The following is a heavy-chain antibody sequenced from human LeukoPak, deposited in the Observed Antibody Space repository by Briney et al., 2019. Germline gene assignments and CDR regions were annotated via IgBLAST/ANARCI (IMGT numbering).Heavy chain of an antibody. J-gene: IGHJ6*03. CDR2: INHSGST. CDR3: ARAPYYYMDV. CDR1: GGSFSGYY. V-gene: IGHV4-34*01. Sequence: PSETLSLTCAVYGGSFSGYYWSWIRQPPGKGLEWIGEINHSGSTNYDPSLKSRVTISVDTFKNQFSLKLSSVTAADTAVYYCARAPYYYMDVWGKGTTVTVSS.